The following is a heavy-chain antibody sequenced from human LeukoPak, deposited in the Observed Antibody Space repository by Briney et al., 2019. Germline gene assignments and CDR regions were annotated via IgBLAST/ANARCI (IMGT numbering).Heavy chain of an antibody. V-gene: IGHV3-33*01. CDR1: GFTFSSYD. CDR3: ARGYYYDSSGSPFDY. D-gene: IGHD3-22*01. Sequence: GGSLRLSCAASGFTFSSYDMHWVRQAPGKGLEWVAVIWYDGSNKYYADSVKGRFTISRDNSKNTLYLQMNSLRAEDTAVYYCARGYYYDSSGSPFDYWGQGTLVTVSS. J-gene: IGHJ4*02. CDR2: IWYDGSNK.